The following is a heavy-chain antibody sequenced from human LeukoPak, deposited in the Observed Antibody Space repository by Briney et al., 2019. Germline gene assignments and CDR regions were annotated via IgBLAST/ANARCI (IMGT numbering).Heavy chain of an antibody. CDR2: IYSGGST. D-gene: IGHD3-10*01. Sequence: GGSLRLSCAASRFTFSSYEMNWVRQAPGKGLGWVSVIYSGGSTYYADSVKGRFTISRDNSKNTLYFQMNSLRAEDTAFYYCTRGSPILRGRPFDYWGQGTLVTVSS. V-gene: IGHV3-53*01. J-gene: IGHJ4*02. CDR1: RFTFSSYE. CDR3: TRGSPILRGRPFDY.